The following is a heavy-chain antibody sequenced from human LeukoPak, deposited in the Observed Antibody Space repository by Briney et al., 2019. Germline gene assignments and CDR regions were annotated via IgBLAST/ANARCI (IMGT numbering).Heavy chain of an antibody. D-gene: IGHD2-2*01. V-gene: IGHV4-59*08. CDR3: ASGLGYCSSTSCFRYYFDY. CDR1: GGSISSYY. CDR2: IYYSGST. Sequence: SETLSLTCTVSGGSISSYYWSWIRQPPGKGLEWIGYIYYSGSTNYNPSLKSRVTVSVDTSKSHFSLDLSSVTAADTAVYYCASGLGYCSSTSCFRYYFDYWGQGTLVSVSS. J-gene: IGHJ4*02.